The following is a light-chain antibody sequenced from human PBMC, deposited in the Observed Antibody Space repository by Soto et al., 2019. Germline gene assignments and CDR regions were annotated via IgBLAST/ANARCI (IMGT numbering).Light chain of an antibody. CDR2: EVT. Sequence: QSALTQPASVSGSPGQSITISCTGTSSDVGGYNFVSWYQQHPGKAPKLMIYEVTNRPSGVSNRFSGSKSGNTASLTISGLQADDEADYYGSSYTSSYTWVFGGGTKLTVL. CDR1: SSDVGGYNF. CDR3: SSYTSSYTWV. V-gene: IGLV2-14*01. J-gene: IGLJ3*02.